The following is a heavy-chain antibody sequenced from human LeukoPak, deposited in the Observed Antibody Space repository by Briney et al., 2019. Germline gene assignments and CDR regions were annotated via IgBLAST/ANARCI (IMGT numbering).Heavy chain of an antibody. J-gene: IGHJ4*02. CDR1: GYTFTGYY. D-gene: IGHD6-13*01. CDR3: AREPRGYSSSWYDFDY. CDR2: INPNSGGT. V-gene: IGHV1-2*02. Sequence: ASVKVSCKASGYTFTGYYMHWVRQAPGQGLEWMGWINPNSGGTNYAQKFQGRVTMTRDTSISTAYMELSRLRSDDTAVYYCAREPRGYSSSWYDFDYWGQGTLVTVSS.